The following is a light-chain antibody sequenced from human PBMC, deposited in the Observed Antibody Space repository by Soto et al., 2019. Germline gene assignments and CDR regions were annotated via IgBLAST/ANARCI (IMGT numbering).Light chain of an antibody. CDR2: GAS. V-gene: IGKV3-20*01. CDR1: QSVSSSY. CDR3: QQYGSLPRT. Sequence: EIVLTQSPGTLSLSPGERATLSCRASQSVSSSYLAWYQQKPGQAPRLLIYGASSRATGIPDRFSGSGSGTDFTLIISRLEPEDFAVYYWQQYGSLPRTFGQGTKVEIK. J-gene: IGKJ1*01.